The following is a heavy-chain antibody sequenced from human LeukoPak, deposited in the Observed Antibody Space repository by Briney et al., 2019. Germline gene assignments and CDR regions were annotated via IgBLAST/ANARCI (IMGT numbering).Heavy chain of an antibody. V-gene: IGHV1-8*01. CDR1: VYMFTSYD. Sequence: ASVKVSCKASVYMFTSYDINWVRQATGQGLEWMGWMNPDSGKKGQAQKFQGRITMTRNTSMSTAYMELSSLGPEDTAVYYCAKYRGGDYIDSGKRYYLDHWGQGTPVTVSS. J-gene: IGHJ4*02. CDR2: MNPDSGKK. CDR3: AKYRGGDYIDSGKRYYLDH. D-gene: IGHD5-12*01.